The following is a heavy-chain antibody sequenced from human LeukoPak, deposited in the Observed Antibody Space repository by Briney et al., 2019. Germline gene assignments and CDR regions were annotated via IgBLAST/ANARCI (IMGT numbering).Heavy chain of an antibody. Sequence: GGSLRLSCAASRFPFRDHAMSWVRQAPGKGLEWVSHISDSGGSTYYADSVKGRFAISRDNSKNTLYLQMNSLRAEDTAVYYCAKGEGYGHEAFDIWGQGTMVIVSS. D-gene: IGHD5-18*01. CDR2: ISDSGGST. J-gene: IGHJ3*02. CDR1: RFPFRDHA. CDR3: AKGEGYGHEAFDI. V-gene: IGHV3-23*01.